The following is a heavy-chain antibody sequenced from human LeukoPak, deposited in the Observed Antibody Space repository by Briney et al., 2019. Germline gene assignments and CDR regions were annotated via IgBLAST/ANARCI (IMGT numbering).Heavy chain of an antibody. CDR3: ARGREVAGTVGY. J-gene: IGHJ4*02. V-gene: IGHV1-2*02. D-gene: IGHD6-19*01. Sequence: SVNVLCKASGYTFTRYYMHWVPQASGQGLEYIVCNNTKSGRTNYAQKLQRRVTMTRHTSISTPYRELNSLTCDDTAVYYCARGREVAGTVGYWGQGTMVTVSS. CDR2: NNTKSGRT. CDR1: GYTFTRYY.